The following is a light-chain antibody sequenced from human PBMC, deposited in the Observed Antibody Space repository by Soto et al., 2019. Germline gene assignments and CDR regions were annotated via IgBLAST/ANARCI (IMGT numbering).Light chain of an antibody. CDR3: QQYGSSPYT. J-gene: IGKJ2*01. CDR1: QSVSSSY. CDR2: GAS. V-gene: IGKV3-20*01. Sequence: EIVLTQSPGNLSLSPGERATLSCRASQSVSSSYLAWYQQKPGQAPRLRIYGASSRATGIPDRFSGSGSGTDFTLTISRLEPEDFAVYYCQQYGSSPYTFGQGTKLEIK.